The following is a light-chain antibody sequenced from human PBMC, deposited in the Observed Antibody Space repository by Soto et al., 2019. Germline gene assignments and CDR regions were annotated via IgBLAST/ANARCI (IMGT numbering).Light chain of an antibody. CDR2: GAS. V-gene: IGKV3-20*01. CDR3: QQYGSSPPYT. Sequence: EIVVTQSPGTLSLSPGERATLSCRASQSVSSSDLAWYQQKPGQAPRLLIYGASSRATGIPDRFSGSGSGTDFTLTISRLEPEDFAVYYCQQYGSSPPYTFGQGTKLEIK. CDR1: QSVSSSD. J-gene: IGKJ2*01.